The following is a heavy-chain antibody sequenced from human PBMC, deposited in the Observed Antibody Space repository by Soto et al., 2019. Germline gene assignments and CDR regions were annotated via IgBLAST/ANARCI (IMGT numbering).Heavy chain of an antibody. V-gene: IGHV3-23*01. J-gene: IGHJ4*02. D-gene: IGHD6-6*01. CDR3: AASRYSSSSGQIDY. CDR1: GFTFSSYA. CDR2: ISGSGGST. Sequence: GSLRLSCAASGFTFSSYAMSWVRQAPGKGLEWVSAISGSGGSTYYADSVKGRFTISRDNSKNTLYLQMNSLRAEDTAVYYCAASRYSSSSGQIDYWGQGTLVTVSS.